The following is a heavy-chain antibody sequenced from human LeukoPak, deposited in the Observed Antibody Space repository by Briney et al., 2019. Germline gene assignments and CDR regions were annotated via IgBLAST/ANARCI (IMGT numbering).Heavy chain of an antibody. CDR2: IIGKAYGGTT. J-gene: IGHJ6*02. CDR3: TRDRPSYSNYVGDYGMDV. D-gene: IGHD4-11*01. Sequence: GRSLRLSCSGAGFTFGDYTLTWVRQAPGKWLEWVAFIIGKAYGGTTEYAASVKGRFTISRDDSKRVAYLQMNSLKTEDTGVYFCTRDRPSYSNYVGDYGMDVWGQGTAVTVSS. V-gene: IGHV3-49*04. CDR1: GFTFGDYT.